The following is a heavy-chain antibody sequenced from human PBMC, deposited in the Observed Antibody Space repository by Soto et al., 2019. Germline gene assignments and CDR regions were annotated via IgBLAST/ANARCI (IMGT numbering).Heavy chain of an antibody. CDR2: IKQDGSEK. Sequence: GGSLRLSCAASGFTFSSYWMSWVRQAPGKGLEWVANIKQDGSEKYYVDSVKGRFTISRDNAKNSLYLQMNSLRAEDTAVYYCARDRFWSGYYRREPARAIARFDYWGQGTLVTVSS. V-gene: IGHV3-7*05. CDR3: ARDRFWSGYYRREPARAIARFDY. CDR1: GFTFSSYW. J-gene: IGHJ4*02. D-gene: IGHD3-3*01.